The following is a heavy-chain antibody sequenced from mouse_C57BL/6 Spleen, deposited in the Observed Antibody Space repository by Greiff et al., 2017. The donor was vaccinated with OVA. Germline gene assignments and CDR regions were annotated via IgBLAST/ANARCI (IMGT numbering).Heavy chain of an antibody. CDR3: ARGAPYPYFDY. Sequence: QVQLKQSGPGLVQPSQCLSITCTVSGFTLTSYGVHWVSQSPGKGLEWLGVIWSGGSTDYNAAFISRQSISKDNSKYQFFFTMNSLHADDTALYYCARGAPYPYFDYWGPGTTLTVSS. CDR1: GFTLTSYG. J-gene: IGHJ2*01. CDR2: IWSGGST. V-gene: IGHV2-2*01.